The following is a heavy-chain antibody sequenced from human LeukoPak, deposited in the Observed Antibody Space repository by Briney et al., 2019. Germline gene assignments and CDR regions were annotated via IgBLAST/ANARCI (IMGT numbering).Heavy chain of an antibody. D-gene: IGHD3-10*01. Sequence: PGGSLRLSCAASGFTFSSYSMNWVRQAPGRGLEWLSYISSSSDRIIYADSVKGRFTISRDNAKNSLYLQMTSLRDEDTAVYYCARVPRGADNWFDPWGQGTLVTVSS. CDR2: ISSSSDRI. V-gene: IGHV3-48*02. J-gene: IGHJ5*02. CDR1: GFTFSSYS. CDR3: ARVPRGADNWFDP.